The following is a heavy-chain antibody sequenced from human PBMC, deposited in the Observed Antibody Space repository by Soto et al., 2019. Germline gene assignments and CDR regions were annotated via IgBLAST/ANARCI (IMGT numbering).Heavy chain of an antibody. V-gene: IGHV3-11*05. CDR2: ISSSSSYT. D-gene: IGHD4-17*01. J-gene: IGHJ5*02. CDR1: GFTFSDYY. CDR3: AIDRAVTTIRNWFDP. Sequence: QVQLVESGGGLVKPGGSLRLSCAASGFTFSDYYMSWIRQAPGKGLEWVSYISSSSSYTNYADSVKGRFTISSDNPKNSLYLQMNSLRAEDTAVYYCAIDRAVTTIRNWFDPWGQGTLFTVSS.